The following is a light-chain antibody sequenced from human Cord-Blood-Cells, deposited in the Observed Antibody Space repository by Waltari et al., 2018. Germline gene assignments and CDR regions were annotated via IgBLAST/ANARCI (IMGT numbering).Light chain of an antibody. CDR1: SSDAGGYNH. CDR2: DVS. Sequence: QSALTQPASVSGSPGQSITISCPGTSSDAGGYNHFSWYQQHPGKAPKLMIYDVSNRPSGVSNRFSGSKSGNTASLTISGLQAEDEADYYCSSYTSSSTLVVFGGGTKLTVL. CDR3: SSYTSSSTLVV. V-gene: IGLV2-14*01. J-gene: IGLJ2*01.